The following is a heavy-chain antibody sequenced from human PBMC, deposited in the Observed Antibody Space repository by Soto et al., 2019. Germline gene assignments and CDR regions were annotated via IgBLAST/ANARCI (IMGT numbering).Heavy chain of an antibody. V-gene: IGHV3-23*01. CDR2: ISGSGSST. CDR1: GFTFSSYT. CDR3: XXXXXXXY. Sequence: EVQLLESGGGLVEPGGSRRLSCAASGFTFSSYTMSWVRQAPGKGLEWVSTISGSGSSTYSADSVKGRFTISRDNSKNALYLQMHSLRXXXXXXXXXXXXXXXXYWGQGTLVTVSS. J-gene: IGHJ4*02.